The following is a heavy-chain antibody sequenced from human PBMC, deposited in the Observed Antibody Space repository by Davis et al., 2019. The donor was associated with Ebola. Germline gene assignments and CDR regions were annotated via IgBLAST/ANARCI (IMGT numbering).Heavy chain of an antibody. CDR1: GGSFSGYY. CDR3: ARAPWYYGSGSRYYFDY. Sequence: SQTLSLTCAVYGGSFSGYYWSWIRQPPGKGLEWIGEINHSGSTNYNPSLKSRVTISVDTSKNQFSRKLSSVTAADTAVYYCARAPWYYGSGSRYYFDYWGQGTLVTVSS. CDR2: INHSGST. V-gene: IGHV4-34*01. J-gene: IGHJ4*02. D-gene: IGHD3-10*01.